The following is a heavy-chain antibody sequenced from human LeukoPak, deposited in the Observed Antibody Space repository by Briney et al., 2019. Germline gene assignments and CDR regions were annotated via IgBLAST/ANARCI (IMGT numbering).Heavy chain of an antibody. CDR2: IYYSGST. CDR1: GGSISSYY. CDR3: ARGNVWSGLDY. J-gene: IGHJ4*02. V-gene: IGHV4-59*01. D-gene: IGHD3-16*01. Sequence: KPSETLSLTCTVSGGSISSYYWSWIRQPPGKGLEWIGYIYYSGSTNYNPSLKSRATISVDTSKNQFSLKLSSVTAADTAVYYCARGNVWSGLDYWGQGTLVTVSS.